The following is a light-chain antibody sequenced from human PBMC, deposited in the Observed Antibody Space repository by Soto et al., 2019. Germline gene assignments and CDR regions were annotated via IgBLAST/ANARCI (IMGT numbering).Light chain of an antibody. J-gene: IGKJ5*01. Sequence: EIVLTQSPATLSLSPGERATLSCRASQSISSYLAWYQHKPGQAPRLLIDDASSRATGIPARFSGSGSGTDFPLTISSLEPEDFAVYYCQYRTTFGQGTRLEIK. CDR1: QSISSY. V-gene: IGKV3-11*01. CDR3: QYRTT. CDR2: DAS.